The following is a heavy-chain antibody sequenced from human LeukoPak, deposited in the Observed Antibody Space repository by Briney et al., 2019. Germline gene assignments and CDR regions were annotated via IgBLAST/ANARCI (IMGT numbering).Heavy chain of an antibody. J-gene: IGHJ4*02. CDR2: ISGSGGST. V-gene: IGHV3-23*01. Sequence: GGSLRLSCAASGFTFSSYAMSWVRQAPGKGLEWVSAISGSGGSTYYADSVKGRFTISRDNSKNTLYLQMNSLRAEDTAVYYCAKDHSSGWRDFYYFDYWGQGTLVTVSS. D-gene: IGHD6-19*01. CDR3: AKDHSSGWRDFYYFDY. CDR1: GFTFSSYA.